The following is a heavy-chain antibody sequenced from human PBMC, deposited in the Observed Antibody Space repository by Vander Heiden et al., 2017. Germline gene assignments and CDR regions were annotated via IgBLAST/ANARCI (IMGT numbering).Heavy chain of an antibody. Sequence: EVQLLESGGGLVQPGGSLRLSCAASGFTFSHYAMSWVRQAPGKGLEWVSGISGSGGSTYYADSVKGRFTISRDTSKNTLYLQMNSLRAEDTAVYYCAKDFEYSGSSLDYWGQGTLVTVSS. CDR2: ISGSGGST. D-gene: IGHD6-6*01. CDR1: GFTFSHYA. CDR3: AKDFEYSGSSLDY. V-gene: IGHV3-23*01. J-gene: IGHJ4*02.